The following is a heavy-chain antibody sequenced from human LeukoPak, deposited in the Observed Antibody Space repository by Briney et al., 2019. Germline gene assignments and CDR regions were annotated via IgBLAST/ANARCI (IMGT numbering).Heavy chain of an antibody. D-gene: IGHD5-12*01. CDR1: GGSISSGDYY. Sequence: SETLSLTCTVSGGSISSGDYYWSWIRQPPGKGLEWIGYIYYSGSTYYNPSLKSRVTISVDTSKNQFSLKLSSVTAADTAVYYCARGTRGYSCYDSNYYYYYGMDVWGQGTTVTVSS. J-gene: IGHJ6*02. CDR2: IYYSGST. V-gene: IGHV4-30-4*01. CDR3: ARGTRGYSCYDSNYYYYYGMDV.